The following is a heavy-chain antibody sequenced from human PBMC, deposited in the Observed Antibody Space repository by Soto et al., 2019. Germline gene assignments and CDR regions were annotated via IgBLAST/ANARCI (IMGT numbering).Heavy chain of an antibody. CDR1: GGSISSGGYS. Sequence: SETLSLTCAVSGGSISSGGYSWSWIRQPPGKGLEWIGYIYHSGSTYYNPSLKSRVTISVDRSKNQFSLKLSSVTAADTAVYYCARTNSYLNFDYWGQGTLVTVSP. CDR3: ARTNSYLNFDY. CDR2: IYHSGST. D-gene: IGHD7-27*01. V-gene: IGHV4-30-2*01. J-gene: IGHJ4*02.